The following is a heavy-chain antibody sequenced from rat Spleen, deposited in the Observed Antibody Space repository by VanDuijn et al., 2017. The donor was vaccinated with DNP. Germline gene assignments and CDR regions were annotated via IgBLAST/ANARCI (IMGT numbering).Heavy chain of an antibody. CDR1: GFSLTSYG. D-gene: IGHD1-11*01. V-gene: IGHV2S12*01. Sequence: QVQLIESGPGLVQPSQTLSLTCIVSGFSLTSYGVSWVRQPPGRGLEWIAVISSGGGTYHNSALKSRLSISRDTSESQVFLKMNSLQTEDTAMYFCARSEGLRVGTLYYAMDAWGQGTSVTVSS. CDR2: ISSGGGT. J-gene: IGHJ4*01. CDR3: ARSEGLRVGTLYYAMDA.